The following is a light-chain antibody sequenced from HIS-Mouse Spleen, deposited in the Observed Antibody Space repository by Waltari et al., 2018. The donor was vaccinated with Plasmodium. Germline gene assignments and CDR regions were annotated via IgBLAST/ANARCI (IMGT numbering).Light chain of an antibody. CDR1: NIGSKS. CDR3: QVWDSSSDHPV. J-gene: IGLJ2*01. CDR2: DDS. Sequence: SYVLTQPPSVSVAPGQTARITCGGNNIGSKSVHWYQQKPGQAPVLVVYDDSDRPSGIPGRFSGSNSGNTATLTISRVEAEDEADYYCQVWDSSSDHPVFGGGTKLTVL. V-gene: IGLV3-21*02.